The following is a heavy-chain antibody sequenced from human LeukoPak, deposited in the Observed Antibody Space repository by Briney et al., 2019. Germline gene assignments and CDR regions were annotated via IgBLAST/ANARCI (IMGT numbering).Heavy chain of an antibody. D-gene: IGHD3-3*01. CDR1: GGSISSSSYY. CDR3: ASLVITIFGVDYFDY. Sequence: PSETLSLTCTVSGGSISSSSYYWGWIRQPPGKGLEWIGGIYYSGSTYYNPSLKSRVTISVDTSKNQFSLKLSSVTAADTAVYYCASLVITIFGVDYFDYWGQGTLVTVSS. CDR2: IYYSGST. V-gene: IGHV4-39*01. J-gene: IGHJ4*02.